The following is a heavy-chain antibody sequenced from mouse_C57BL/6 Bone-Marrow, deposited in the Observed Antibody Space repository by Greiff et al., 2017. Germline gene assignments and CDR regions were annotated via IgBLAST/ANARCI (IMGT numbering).Heavy chain of an antibody. CDR2: FYPGSGSI. V-gene: IGHV1-62-2*01. CDR3: ARHAYYCGSAWFAY. CDR1: GYTFTEYT. D-gene: IGHD1-1*01. Sequence: QVQLQQSGAELVKPGASVKLSCKASGYTFTEYTIHWVKQRSGQGLEWIGWFYPGSGSIKDNEKFKDKATLPADKSSSTVDMELSKVTSEASAVYFCARHAYYCGSAWFAYWGQGTLVTVSA. J-gene: IGHJ3*01.